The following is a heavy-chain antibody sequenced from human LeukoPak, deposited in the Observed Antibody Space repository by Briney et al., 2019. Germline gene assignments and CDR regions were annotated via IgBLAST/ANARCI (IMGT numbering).Heavy chain of an antibody. J-gene: IGHJ4*02. CDR1: GYTFTSYG. Sequence: ASVKVSCKASGYTFTSYGISWVRQAPGQGLEWMGWISAYNDNTNYAQKLQGRVTMTTDTSTSTAYMELRSLRSDDTAVHYCARVHYDTLTGYSYFDYWGQGTLVTVSS. V-gene: IGHV1-18*01. D-gene: IGHD3-9*01. CDR2: ISAYNDNT. CDR3: ARVHYDTLTGYSYFDY.